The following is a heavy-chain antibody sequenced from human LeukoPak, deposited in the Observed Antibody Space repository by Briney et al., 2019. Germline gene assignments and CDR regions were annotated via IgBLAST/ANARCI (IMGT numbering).Heavy chain of an antibody. J-gene: IGHJ4*02. Sequence: SETLSLTCAVYGGSFSGYYWSWIRQPPGKGLEWIGEINHSGSTNYNPSLKSRVTISVDTSKNQFSLKLSSVTAADTAVYYCARGGINGYVYWGQGTLVTVSS. V-gene: IGHV4-34*01. D-gene: IGHD5-12*01. CDR2: INHSGST. CDR3: ARGGINGYVY. CDR1: GGSFSGYY.